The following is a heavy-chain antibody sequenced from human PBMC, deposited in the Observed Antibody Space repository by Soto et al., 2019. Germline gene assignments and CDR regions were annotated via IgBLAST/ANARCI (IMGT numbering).Heavy chain of an antibody. CDR1: GDSISDYY. Sequence: SETLSLTCTVSGDSISDYYWSWIPQPPGKGLEWIGCFYYGGNTKSNPSLKSRVTKSADTSKNQFSLSRRSVTAADSAIYYSARMYNSGFYRTQGDYFFYGMDVWVHGTTVTFS. V-gene: IGHV4-59*12. J-gene: IGHJ6*02. D-gene: IGHD6-19*01. CDR2: FYYGGNT. CDR3: ARMYNSGFYRTQGDYFFYGMDV.